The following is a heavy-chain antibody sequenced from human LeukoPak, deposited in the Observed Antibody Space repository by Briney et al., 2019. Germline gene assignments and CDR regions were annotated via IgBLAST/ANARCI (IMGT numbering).Heavy chain of an antibody. D-gene: IGHD1-26*01. CDR3: ARDKGIVGATNEPDAFDI. Sequence: SETLSLTCSVSGGSISSGTYYWNWIRQPAGRGLEWIGRFYTGGGTNYNPSLKSRVTISVDTSKNQFSLKLSSVTAADTAVSYCARDKGIVGATNEPDAFDIWGQGTMVTVSS. J-gene: IGHJ3*02. V-gene: IGHV4-61*02. CDR2: FYTGGGT. CDR1: GGSISSGTYY.